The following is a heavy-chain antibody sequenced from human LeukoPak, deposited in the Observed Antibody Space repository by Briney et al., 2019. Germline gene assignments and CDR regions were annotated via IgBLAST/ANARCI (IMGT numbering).Heavy chain of an antibody. J-gene: IGHJ4*02. V-gene: IGHV4-59*01. CDR3: ARRATSGSPYYLDY. CDR1: GGSINGYY. D-gene: IGHD3-10*01. CDR2: MYYSGST. Sequence: SETLSLTCTVSGGSINGYYWTWIRLPPGKELEWIGYMYYSGSTNYNPSLKSRVTMSVDTPKNQFSLKLSSVTAADTAVHYCARRATSGSPYYLDYWGQGTLVTVSS.